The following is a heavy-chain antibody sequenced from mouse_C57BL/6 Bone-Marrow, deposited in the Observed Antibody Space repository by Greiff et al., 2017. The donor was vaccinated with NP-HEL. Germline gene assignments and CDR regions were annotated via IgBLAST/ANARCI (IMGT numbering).Heavy chain of an antibody. V-gene: IGHV1-82*01. CDR2: IYPGDGDT. Sequence: QVQLQQSGPELVKPGASVKISCKASGYAFSSSWMNWVKQRPGKGLEWIGRIYPGDGDTNYNGKFKGKATLTADKSSNTAYMQLSSPTSEDSAVYFCARYLYYGYYYAMDYWGQGTSVTVSS. J-gene: IGHJ4*01. CDR3: ARYLYYGYYYAMDY. D-gene: IGHD1-1*01. CDR1: GYAFSSSW.